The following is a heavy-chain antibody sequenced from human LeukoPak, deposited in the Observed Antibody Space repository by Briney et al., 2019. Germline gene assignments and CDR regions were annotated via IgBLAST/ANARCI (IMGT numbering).Heavy chain of an antibody. Sequence: GGSLRLSCAASGFTFSSYEMNWVRQAPGKGLEWVSGINWNGGSTGYRDSVKGRFTISRDTAKKSLYLQMNSLRAEDTALYYCARLSGPGSGWTTLDFWGQGTLVTVSS. J-gene: IGHJ4*02. D-gene: IGHD6-19*01. CDR3: ARLSGPGSGWTTLDF. CDR1: GFTFSSYE. CDR2: INWNGGST. V-gene: IGHV3-20*04.